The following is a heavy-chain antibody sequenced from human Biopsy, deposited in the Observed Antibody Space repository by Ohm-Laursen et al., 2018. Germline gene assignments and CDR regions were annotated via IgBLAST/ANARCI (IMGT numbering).Heavy chain of an antibody. V-gene: IGHV1-2*02. D-gene: IGHD2-8*01. CDR2: INCKTGAT. CDR3: ARDPLNGHKHFDY. Sequence: GASVKVSCKASSYTFTDYNIHWMRQAPGQGLEWLGYINCKTGATNYAQKFQGTVTMARDTSISTAYLALGSLRSADTAIYYCARDPLNGHKHFDYWGPGIPGHRLL. J-gene: IGHJ4*02. CDR1: SYTFTDYN.